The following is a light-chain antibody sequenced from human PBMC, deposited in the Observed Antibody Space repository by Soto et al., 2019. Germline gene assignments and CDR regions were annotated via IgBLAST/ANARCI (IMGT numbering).Light chain of an antibody. CDR1: SSNIGSNY. V-gene: IGLV1-47*02. CDR3: AAWDDSLSRAV. Sequence: QSVLTQPPSASGTAGQRVTISCSGSSSNIGSNYVYWYQQLPGMAPKLLIYSNIHRPSGVPDRFSGSKSGTSASLAISGLRSEDEADYYCAAWDDSLSRAVFGGGIQLTVL. J-gene: IGLJ7*01. CDR2: SNI.